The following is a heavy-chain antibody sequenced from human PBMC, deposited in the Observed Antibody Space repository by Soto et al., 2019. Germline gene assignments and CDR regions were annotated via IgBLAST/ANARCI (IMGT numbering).Heavy chain of an antibody. CDR3: AREGIHVDTAMGGNWFDP. V-gene: IGHV4-61*08. CDR1: GGSISSGGYY. CDR2: IYYSGST. D-gene: IGHD5-18*01. Sequence: SETLSLTCTVSGGSISSGGYYWSWIRQHPGKGLEWIGYIYYSGSTNYNPSLKSRVTISVDTSKNQFSLKLSSVTAADTAVYYCAREGIHVDTAMGGNWFDPWGQGTLVTAPQ. J-gene: IGHJ5*02.